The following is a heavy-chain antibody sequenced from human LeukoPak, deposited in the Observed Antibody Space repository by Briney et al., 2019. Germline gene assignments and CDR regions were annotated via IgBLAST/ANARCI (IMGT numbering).Heavy chain of an antibody. CDR3: ARGNDYGDPNFDY. Sequence: SETLSLTCAVYGGSFSGYYWSWIRQPPGKGLEWIGEINHSGSTNYNPSLKSRVTISVDTSKNQFSLKLSSVTAADTAVYYCARGNDYGDPNFDYWGQGTLVTVSS. J-gene: IGHJ4*02. V-gene: IGHV4-34*09. CDR2: INHSGST. CDR1: GGSFSGYY. D-gene: IGHD4-17*01.